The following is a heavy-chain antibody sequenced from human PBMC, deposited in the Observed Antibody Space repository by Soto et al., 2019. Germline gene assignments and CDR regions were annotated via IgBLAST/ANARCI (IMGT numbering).Heavy chain of an antibody. CDR2: IYTGGST. J-gene: IGHJ6*02. CDR1: GFIVSSKY. V-gene: IGHV3-53*02. CDR3: KTYTGYGMDV. D-gene: IGHD3-16*01. Sequence: EVQMVETGGGLSQPGGSLRLSCAVSGFIVSSKYMTWVRQAPGKGLEWVSVIYTGGSTHYADSARGRFTISRDSSKNTLYLQMNSLRAEDAAVYYCKTYTGYGMDVWGQGTTVTVSS.